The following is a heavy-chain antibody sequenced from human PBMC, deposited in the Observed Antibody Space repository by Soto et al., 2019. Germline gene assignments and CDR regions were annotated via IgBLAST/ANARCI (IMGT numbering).Heavy chain of an antibody. V-gene: IGHV3-23*01. J-gene: IGHJ3*02. CDR1: GFTFRNYA. Sequence: EVQLLESGGGLVQPGGSLRLSCAASGFTFRNYAMTWVRQAPGNGLEWVSGISSSGDNTYYPSSVRGRFTISRDNSKDTLFLQMSSLRAEDTATYYCAKFKGGVNDGLDIWGQGTMVTVSS. D-gene: IGHD6-25*01. CDR3: AKFKGGVNDGLDI. CDR2: ISSSGDNT.